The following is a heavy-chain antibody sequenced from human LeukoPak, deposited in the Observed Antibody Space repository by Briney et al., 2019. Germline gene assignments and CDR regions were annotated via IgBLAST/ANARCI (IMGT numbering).Heavy chain of an antibody. D-gene: IGHD3-22*01. Sequence: PGGSLRLSCAASGFTFSSYWMSWVRQAPGKGLEWVANIKQDGSEKYYVDSVKGRFTISRDNAKNSLYLQMNSLRAEDTAVYHCARDPTFEGYYYDSSGYSDYWGQGTLVTVSS. CDR3: ARDPTFEGYYYDSSGYSDY. CDR1: GFTFSSYW. J-gene: IGHJ4*02. CDR2: IKQDGSEK. V-gene: IGHV3-7*01.